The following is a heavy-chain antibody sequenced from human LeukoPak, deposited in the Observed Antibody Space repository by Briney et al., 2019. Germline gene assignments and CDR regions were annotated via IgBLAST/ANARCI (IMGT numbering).Heavy chain of an antibody. Sequence: GESLKISCKGSGYRFTTYWIAWVRQMPGEGLEWMGIIYPGDSDTRYSPSFQGQVTISADKSISTAYLQWSSLKASDTAMYYCARQTGDNTFDVWGQGTMVTVSS. CDR1: GYRFTTYW. CDR3: ARQTGDNTFDV. V-gene: IGHV5-51*01. J-gene: IGHJ3*01. D-gene: IGHD7-27*01. CDR2: IYPGDSDT.